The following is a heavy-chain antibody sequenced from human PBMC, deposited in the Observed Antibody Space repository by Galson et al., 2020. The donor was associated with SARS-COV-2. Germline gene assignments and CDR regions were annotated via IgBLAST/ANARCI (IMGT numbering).Heavy chain of an antibody. V-gene: IGHV4-34*01. D-gene: IGHD3-10*01. CDR1: GGSFSSYS. J-gene: IGHJ6*03. CDR3: ARGHRGVVPSPVLGLGPFYSYYYMDV. CDR2: INIGGNT. Sequence: LETLSLTCAVYGGSFSSYSWTWIRQPPGKGLEWIGEINIGGNTNYSPSLRSRVTISIDTSKNQFSLNLKSVTAADTALYYCARGHRGVVPSPVLGLGPFYSYYYMDVWDKGATVTVPS.